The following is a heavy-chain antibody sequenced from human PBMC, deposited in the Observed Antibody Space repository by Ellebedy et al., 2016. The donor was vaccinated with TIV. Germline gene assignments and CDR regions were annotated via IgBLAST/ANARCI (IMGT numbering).Heavy chain of an antibody. CDR2: ISAYNGNT. CDR3: ARDTSIGYSSTWWDKADYYYMDV. J-gene: IGHJ6*03. CDR1: GYSFTSYG. D-gene: IGHD6-6*01. Sequence: AASVKVSCKASGYSFTSYGISWVRQAPGQGLEWMGWISAYNGNTNYIEKLQVRVTMTTDTSTSTVYMELRSLKSDDTAVYYCARDTSIGYSSTWWDKADYYYMDVWGKGTTVTVSS. V-gene: IGHV1-18*01.